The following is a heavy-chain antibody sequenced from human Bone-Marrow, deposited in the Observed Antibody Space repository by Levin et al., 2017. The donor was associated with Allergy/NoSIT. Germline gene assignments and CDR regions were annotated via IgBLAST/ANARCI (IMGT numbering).Heavy chain of an antibody. V-gene: IGHV1-18*04. J-gene: IGHJ4*02. CDR1: GYTFPNYG. CDR2: ISAYNGNT. D-gene: IGHD3-22*01. CDR3: ARDRADYDEGSVSLSQ. Sequence: RASVKVSCKASGYTFPNYGICWVRQAPGQGLEWMGWISAYNGNTKYAQKFRGRVTMTTDTSTSTAYMELRSLRSDDTAIYYCARDRADYDEGSVSLSQWGQGNLVTVSS.